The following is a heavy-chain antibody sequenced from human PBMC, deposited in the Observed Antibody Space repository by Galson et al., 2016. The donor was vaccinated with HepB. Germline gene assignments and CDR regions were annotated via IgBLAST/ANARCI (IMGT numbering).Heavy chain of an antibody. CDR3: AASGDTIMFLYEY. Sequence: SVKVSCKASGYSFTYRYLHWVRQAPGQALEWMGCITPFNGNTNYAQKFQDRVTITRDRPMTTAYMELSSLRFEDTAMYYCAASGDTIMFLYEYWGQGTLVTVSS. V-gene: IGHV1-45*02. CDR2: ITPFNGNT. D-gene: IGHD5-24*01. J-gene: IGHJ4*02. CDR1: GYSFTYRY.